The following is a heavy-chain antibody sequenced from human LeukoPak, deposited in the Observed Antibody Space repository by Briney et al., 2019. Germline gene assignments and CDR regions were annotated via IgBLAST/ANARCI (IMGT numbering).Heavy chain of an antibody. CDR3: ARDSSGYRNWFDP. CDR1: GYTFTGYY. D-gene: IGHD3-22*01. CDR2: INANSGGT. V-gene: IGHV1-2*02. Sequence: ASVKVSCKASGYTFTGYYMHWVRQAPGQGLEWMGWINANSGGTKYAQKFQGRVTMTRDTSISTAYMELSSLRSDDTAVYYCARDSSGYRNWFDPWGQGTLVTVSS. J-gene: IGHJ5*02.